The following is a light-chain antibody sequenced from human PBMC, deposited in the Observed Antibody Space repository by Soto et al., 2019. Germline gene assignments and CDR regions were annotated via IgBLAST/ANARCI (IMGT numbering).Light chain of an antibody. J-gene: IGKJ4*01. CDR2: GAS. V-gene: IGKV3-15*01. Sequence: EIGMTQSPATLSVSPGERATLSCRASQSVSSNVAWYQHKPGQAPRLLIYGASTRATGIPARFSGSGSGTEFTLTISSLQSEDFAVYYCQQYNNWTPLTFGGGTKVEIK. CDR3: QQYNNWTPLT. CDR1: QSVSSN.